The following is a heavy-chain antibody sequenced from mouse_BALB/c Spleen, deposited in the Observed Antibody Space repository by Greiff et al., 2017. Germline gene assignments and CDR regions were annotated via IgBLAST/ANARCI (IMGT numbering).Heavy chain of an antibody. J-gene: IGHJ2*01. CDR3: AIITTATYGNYFDY. CDR2: INPSTGYT. D-gene: IGHD1-2*01. V-gene: IGHV1-7*01. CDR1: GYTFTSYW. Sequence: VKLVESGAELAKPGASVKMSCKASGYTFTSYWMHWVKQRPGQGLEWIGYINPSTGYTEYNQKFKDKATLTADKSSSTAYMQLSSLTSEDSAVYYCAIITTATYGNYFDYWGQGTTLTVSS.